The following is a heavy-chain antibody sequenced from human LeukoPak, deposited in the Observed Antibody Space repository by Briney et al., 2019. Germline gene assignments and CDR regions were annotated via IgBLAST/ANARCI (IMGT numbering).Heavy chain of an antibody. CDR2: ITGSGAST. D-gene: IGHD2-8*01. Sequence: GGSLRLSCAASGFPFSSYAMTWVRQAPGKGLGWVSSITGSGASTYYAASVKGRFSISKDTSTNTLYLQMNSLRGEDTGVYYCAKSSTKNWASSVFDFWGQGTMVAVSS. V-gene: IGHV3-23*01. CDR3: AKSSTKNWASSVFDF. J-gene: IGHJ3*01. CDR1: GFPFSSYA.